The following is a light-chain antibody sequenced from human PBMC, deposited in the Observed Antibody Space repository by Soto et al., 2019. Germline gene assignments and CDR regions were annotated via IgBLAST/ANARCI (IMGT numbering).Light chain of an antibody. J-gene: IGKJ4*01. Sequence: EIMMTQSPATLSVSPGERATLSCRASQSVRSNLAWYQQKPGQAPRLLIYGASTRATGIPVRFSGSGSGTEFTLTISSLQSEDFAVYYCQQYTDWPLTFGGGTKVDI. CDR3: QQYTDWPLT. V-gene: IGKV3-15*01. CDR1: QSVRSN. CDR2: GAS.